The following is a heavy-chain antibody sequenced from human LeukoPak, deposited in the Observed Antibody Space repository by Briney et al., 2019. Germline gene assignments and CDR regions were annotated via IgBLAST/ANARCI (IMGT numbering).Heavy chain of an antibody. CDR2: IYYSGST. CDR1: GGSISSYH. D-gene: IGHD1-26*01. CDR3: ARQGELAIDY. V-gene: IGHV4-59*08. J-gene: IGHJ4*02. Sequence: PSETLSLTCTVSGGSISSYHWSWIRQPPGKGLEWIGYIYYSGSTNYNPSLKSRVTISVDTSKNQFSLKLSSVTAADTAVYYCARQGELAIDYWGQGPLVTVSS.